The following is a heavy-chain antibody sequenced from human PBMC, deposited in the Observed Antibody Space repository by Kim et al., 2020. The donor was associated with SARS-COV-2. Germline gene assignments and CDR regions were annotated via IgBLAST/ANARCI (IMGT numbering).Heavy chain of an antibody. J-gene: IGHJ2*01. V-gene: IGHV3-23*01. CDR1: GFTFSNYA. Sequence: GGSLRLSCVASGFTFSNYAMSWVRQAPGKGLEWVSAISGGGGSTYYADSVKGRFTISRDNSKKTLYLQMNSVRAEDTAVYYCARQSWPSSYWYFDLWGSGTLVTVSS. D-gene: IGHD6-13*01. CDR2: ISGGGGST. CDR3: ARQSWPSSYWYFDL.